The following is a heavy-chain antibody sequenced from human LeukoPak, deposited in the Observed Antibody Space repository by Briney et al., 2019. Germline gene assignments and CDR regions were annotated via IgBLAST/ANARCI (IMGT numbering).Heavy chain of an antibody. CDR1: GGSISSYY. J-gene: IGHJ4*02. CDR3: AREGQIQVFDY. D-gene: IGHD5-18*01. V-gene: IGHV4-59*01. Sequence: ASETLSLTCTVSGGSISSYYWSWIRQPPGKGLEWIGYIYYSGSTNYNPSLKSRVTISVDTSKNQFSLKLSSVTAADTAVYYCAREGQIQVFDYWGQGTLVTVSS. CDR2: IYYSGST.